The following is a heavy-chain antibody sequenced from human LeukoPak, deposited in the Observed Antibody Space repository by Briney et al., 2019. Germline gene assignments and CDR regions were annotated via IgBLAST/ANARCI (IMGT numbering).Heavy chain of an antibody. CDR1: GGSISGYF. CDR2: IYSSGSN. J-gene: IGHJ4*02. D-gene: IGHD5-12*01. Sequence: SGTLSLTCTASGGSISGYFWSWIRQPAGKGLEWIGRIYSSGSNNYNPSLKSRVTMSLDTSKNHLSLNLSSVTAAVTAVYYCAREPTSGREPTSGGPLDYWGQGTLVTVSS. V-gene: IGHV4-4*07. CDR3: AREPTSGREPTSGGPLDY.